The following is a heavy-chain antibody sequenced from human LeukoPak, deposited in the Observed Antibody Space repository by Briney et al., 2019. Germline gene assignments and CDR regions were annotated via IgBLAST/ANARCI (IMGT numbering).Heavy chain of an antibody. J-gene: IGHJ4*02. CDR3: AKDPRRGVRGGPDY. Sequence: GGSLRLSCAASGFTFGSYGMHWVRQAPGKGLEWVAVISYDGSNKYYADSVKGRFTISRDNSKNTLYLQMNSLRAEDTAVYYCAKDPRRGVRGGPDYWGQGTLVTVSS. CDR2: ISYDGSNK. CDR1: GFTFGSYG. D-gene: IGHD3-10*01. V-gene: IGHV3-30*18.